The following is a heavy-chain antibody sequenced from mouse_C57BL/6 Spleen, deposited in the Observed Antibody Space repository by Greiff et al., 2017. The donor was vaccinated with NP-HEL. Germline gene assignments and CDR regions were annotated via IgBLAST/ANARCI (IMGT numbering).Heavy chain of an antibody. J-gene: IGHJ4*01. CDR3: AKTGNGKGGPYYAMDY. D-gene: IGHD2-1*01. CDR1: GFSLTSYG. CDR2: IWSGGST. Sequence: VKLQESGPGLVQPSQSLSITCTVSGFSLTSYGVHWVRQPPGKGLEWLGVIWSGGSTDYNAAFISRLSISKDNSKSQVFFKMNGLQADDTAIYYCAKTGNGKGGPYYAMDYWGQGTSVTVSS. V-gene: IGHV2-4*01.